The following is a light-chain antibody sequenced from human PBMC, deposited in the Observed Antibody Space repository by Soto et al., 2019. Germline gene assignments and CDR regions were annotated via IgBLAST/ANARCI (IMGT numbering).Light chain of an antibody. V-gene: IGKV3-15*01. CDR3: QHYNNWPPVT. CDR1: QSVSSN. J-gene: IGKJ4*01. Sequence: EIVMTQSPATLSVSPGERATLSCRASQSVSSNLAWYQQKPGQAPRLLIYGASTRATGIPARFSGSGSGTEFTLTISSLQSEDFAVYYCQHYNNWPPVTFCGGTKVEIK. CDR2: GAS.